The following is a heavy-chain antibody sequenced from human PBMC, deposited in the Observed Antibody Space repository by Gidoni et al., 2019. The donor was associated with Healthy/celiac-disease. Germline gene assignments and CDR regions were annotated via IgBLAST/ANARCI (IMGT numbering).Heavy chain of an antibody. CDR3: ARERIVGATGFDY. D-gene: IGHD1-26*01. Sequence: QVQLVQSGAEVKKPGSSVKVSCKASGGTFSSYTISWVRQAPGQGLEWMGRFIPILGIANYAQKFQGRVTITADKSTSTAYMELSSLRSEDTAVYYCARERIVGATGFDYWGQGTLVTVSS. CDR1: GGTFSSYT. V-gene: IGHV1-69*08. J-gene: IGHJ4*02. CDR2: FIPILGIA.